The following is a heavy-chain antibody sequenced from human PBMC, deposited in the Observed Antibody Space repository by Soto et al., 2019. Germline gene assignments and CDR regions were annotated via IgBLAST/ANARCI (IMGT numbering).Heavy chain of an antibody. CDR3: ARLDCSSTSCYSFNYYYGMDV. CDR2: IDPSDSYT. CDR1: GYSFTSYW. D-gene: IGHD2-2*02. V-gene: IGHV5-10-1*01. Sequence: SLKISCKGSGYSFTSYWISWVRQMPGKGLEWMGRIDPSDSYTNYSPSFQGHVTISADKSISTAYLQWSSLKASDTAMYYCARLDCSSTSCYSFNYYYGMDVWGQGTTVTVSS. J-gene: IGHJ6*02.